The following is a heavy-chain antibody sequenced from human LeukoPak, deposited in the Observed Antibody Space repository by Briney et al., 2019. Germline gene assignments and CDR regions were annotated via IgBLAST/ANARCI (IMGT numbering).Heavy chain of an antibody. CDR2: IGTAGDT. CDR1: GFTFSSYD. D-gene: IGHD5-24*01. J-gene: IGHJ4*02. V-gene: IGHV3-13*01. Sequence: GGSLRLSCAASGFTFSSYDMHWVRQATGKGLEWVSAIGTAGDTYYPGSVKGRFTISRENAKNSLYLQMNSLRAGDTAVYYCARGRDGYNLDYFDYWGQGTLVTVSS. CDR3: ARGRDGYNLDYFDY.